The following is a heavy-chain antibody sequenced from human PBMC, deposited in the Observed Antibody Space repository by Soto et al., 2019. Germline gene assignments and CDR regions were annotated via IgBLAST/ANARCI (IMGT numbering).Heavy chain of an antibody. CDR2: ISYDGSNK. D-gene: IGHD6-13*01. J-gene: IGHJ4*02. CDR3: ARDRGSPAAGYFDY. CDR1: GFTFSSYA. V-gene: IGHV3-30-3*01. Sequence: GGSLRLSCAASGFTFSSYAMHWVRQAPGKGLEWVAVISYDGSNKYYADSVKGRFTISRDNSKNTLYLQMNSLRAEDTAVYYCARDRGSPAAGYFDYWGQGTLVTVSS.